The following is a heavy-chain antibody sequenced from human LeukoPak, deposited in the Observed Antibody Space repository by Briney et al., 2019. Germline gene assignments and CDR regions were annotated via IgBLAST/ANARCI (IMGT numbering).Heavy chain of an antibody. CDR2: VYYTGST. J-gene: IGHJ4*02. CDR3: TTSRTNDCSSPSCYTDY. V-gene: IGHV4-39*01. Sequence: KTSETLSLTCTVSGASIYTSSSYWGWIRQPPGKGLEWIASVYYTGSTYYSPSLKSRATISVDTSKNQFSRELNSVTAADTAVYYCTTSRTNDCSSPSCYTDYWGQGTLVTVSS. D-gene: IGHD2-2*02. CDR1: GASIYTSSSY.